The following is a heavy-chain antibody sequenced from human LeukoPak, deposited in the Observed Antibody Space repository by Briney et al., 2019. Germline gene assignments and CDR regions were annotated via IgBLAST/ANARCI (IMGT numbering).Heavy chain of an antibody. J-gene: IGHJ5*02. CDR3: ARVAIAAAGPDWFDP. V-gene: IGHV4-39*07. CDR1: GGSISNSSSY. Sequence: SETLSLTCTVSGGSISNSSSYWGWIRQPPGKGLEWIGSIYYSGSTYYNPSLKSRVTISVGTSKNPFSLKLSSVTAADTAVYYCARVAIAAAGPDWFDPWGQGTLVTVSS. D-gene: IGHD6-13*01. CDR2: IYYSGST.